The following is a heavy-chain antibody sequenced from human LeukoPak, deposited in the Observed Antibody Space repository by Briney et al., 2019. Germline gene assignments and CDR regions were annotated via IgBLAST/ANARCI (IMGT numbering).Heavy chain of an antibody. Sequence: GASVKVSCKASGGTFSSYAISWVRQAPGQGLEWMGRIIPILGIANYAQKFQGRVTITADKSTSTAYMELSSLRSEDTAVYYCAREVKRDGYNGGSDYWGQGTLVTVSS. J-gene: IGHJ4*02. CDR2: IIPILGIA. D-gene: IGHD5-24*01. CDR1: GGTFSSYA. CDR3: AREVKRDGYNGGSDY. V-gene: IGHV1-69*04.